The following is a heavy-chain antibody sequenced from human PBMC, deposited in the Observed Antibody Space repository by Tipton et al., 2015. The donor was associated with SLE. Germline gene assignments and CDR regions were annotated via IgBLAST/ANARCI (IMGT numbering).Heavy chain of an antibody. CDR2: IYHIGSP. V-gene: IGHV4-34*01. D-gene: IGHD3-9*01. CDR3: ARSHHDILEVDY. J-gene: IGHJ4*02. Sequence: TLSLTCAVYGGSFSGYYWSWIRQLPGQGLEWIGYIYHIGSPYYNPSLKSRVTISVDTSKNQFSLKLSSVTAADTAVYYCARSHHDILEVDYWGQGTLITVSP. CDR1: GGSFSGYY.